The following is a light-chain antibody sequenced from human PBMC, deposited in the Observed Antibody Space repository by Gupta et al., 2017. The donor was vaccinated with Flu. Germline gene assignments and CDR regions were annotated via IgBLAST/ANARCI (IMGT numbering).Light chain of an antibody. J-gene: IGKJ1*01. V-gene: IGKV3-20*01. CDR2: ASS. CDR1: QSVRSNY. Sequence: EIVLTQSPGTLSLSPGERVTLSCRASQSVRSNYLAWYQQKPGQAPRLLIYASSSRATDIPARFSGSGSGTDFSLTISRLEPEDFAVYYCQQVGSSPWTFGQGTKVEIK. CDR3: QQVGSSPWT.